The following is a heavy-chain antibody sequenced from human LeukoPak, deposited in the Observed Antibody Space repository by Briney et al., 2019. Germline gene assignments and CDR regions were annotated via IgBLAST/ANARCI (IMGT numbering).Heavy chain of an antibody. CDR2: IYSGGST. Sequence: GGSLRLSCAASGFTVSSNYMSWVRQAPGKGLEWVSVIYSGGSTYYADSVKGRFTISRDNSKNTLYLQMNSLRAEDTAVYYCARMGHYYDSSGSDDWGQGTLVTVSS. D-gene: IGHD3-22*01. CDR3: ARMGHYYDSSGSDD. V-gene: IGHV3-53*01. CDR1: GFTVSSNY. J-gene: IGHJ4*02.